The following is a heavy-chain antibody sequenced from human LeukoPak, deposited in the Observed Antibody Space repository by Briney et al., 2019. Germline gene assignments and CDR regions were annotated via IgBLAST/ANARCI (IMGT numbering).Heavy chain of an antibody. CDR3: ARDRAATYWYFDL. V-gene: IGHV1-18*01. CDR1: GYTFTKYG. D-gene: IGHD2-15*01. Sequence: ASVKVSCKASGYTFTKYGISWVRQAPGQGLEWMGWISAYNGNTNYAQKLQGRVTMTTDTSTSTAYMELRSLRSDDTAVYFCARDRAATYWYFDLWGRGTLVTVSS. CDR2: ISAYNGNT. J-gene: IGHJ2*01.